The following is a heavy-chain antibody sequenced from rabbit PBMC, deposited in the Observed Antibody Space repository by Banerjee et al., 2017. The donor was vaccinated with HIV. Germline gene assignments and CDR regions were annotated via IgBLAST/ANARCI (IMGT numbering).Heavy chain of an antibody. CDR3: ARGGSGGDLYYDMDL. Sequence: QSLEETGGELVKPGATLALTCTAFGFSFSSSYYIHWVRQAQGKGLEWIGCIDTGSSSTGYASWAKGRFTISKTSSTTVTLQLNSLTAADTATYFCARGGSGGDLYYDMDLWGQGTLVTVS. CDR1: GFSFSSSYY. V-gene: IGHV1S40*01. CDR2: IDTGSSST. J-gene: IGHJ6*01. D-gene: IGHD1-1*01.